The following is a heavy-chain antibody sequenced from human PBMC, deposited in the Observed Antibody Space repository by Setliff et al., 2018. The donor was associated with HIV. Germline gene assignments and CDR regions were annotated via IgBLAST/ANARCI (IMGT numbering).Heavy chain of an antibody. CDR3: ARRRETIVVVIGIPNWYFDL. J-gene: IGHJ2*01. CDR2: IYHSGST. Sequence: SETLSLTCAVYGESFSGFYWTWIRQPPGKGLEWIGTIYHSGSTYYNPSLKSRVTISVDTSKNQFSLRLSSVTAADSAVYYCARRRETIVVVIGIPNWYFDLWGRGTLVTVSS. D-gene: IGHD2-21*01. V-gene: IGHV4-34*01. CDR1: GESFSGFY.